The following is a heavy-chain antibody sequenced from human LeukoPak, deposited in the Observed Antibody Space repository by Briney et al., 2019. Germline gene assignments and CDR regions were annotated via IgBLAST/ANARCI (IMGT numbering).Heavy chain of an antibody. CDR2: ISGSGGTT. CDR1: GFTFSSYA. CDR3: AKSNGYGLVDI. J-gene: IGHJ3*02. Sequence: GGSLRLSCAASGFTFSSYAMSWVRQAPGKGLEWVSVISGSGGTTFYTDSVKGRFTISRDNSKNTLYLQMNSLRAEDTAVYYCAKSNGYGLVDIWGQGTMVTVSS. D-gene: IGHD3-10*01. V-gene: IGHV3-23*01.